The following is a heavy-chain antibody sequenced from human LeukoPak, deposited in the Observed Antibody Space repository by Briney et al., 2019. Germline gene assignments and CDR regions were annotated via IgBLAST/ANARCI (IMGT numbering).Heavy chain of an antibody. CDR3: TRHNYYDSSGLFDY. Sequence: GGSLRLSCAASGFTFSGSAMHWVRQASGKGLEWVGRIRSKANSYATAYAASVKGRFTISRDDSKNTAYLRMNSLKTEDTAVYYCTRHNYYDSSGLFDYWGQGTLVTVSS. D-gene: IGHD3-22*01. CDR1: GFTFSGSA. V-gene: IGHV3-73*01. J-gene: IGHJ4*02. CDR2: IRSKANSYAT.